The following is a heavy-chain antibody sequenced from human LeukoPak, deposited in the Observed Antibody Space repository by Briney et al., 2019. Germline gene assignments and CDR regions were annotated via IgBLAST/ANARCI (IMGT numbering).Heavy chain of an antibody. D-gene: IGHD2/OR15-2a*01. CDR1: EFSVGSNY. J-gene: IGHJ5*02. V-gene: IGHV3-66*01. CDR2: IYSGGST. CDR3: AKVHFA. Sequence: GGSLRLSCAASEFSVGSNYMTWVRQAPGKGLEWVSLIYSGGSTYYADSVKGRFTISRDNSKNTLYLQMNSLRAEDTAVYYCAKVHFAWGQGTLVTVSS.